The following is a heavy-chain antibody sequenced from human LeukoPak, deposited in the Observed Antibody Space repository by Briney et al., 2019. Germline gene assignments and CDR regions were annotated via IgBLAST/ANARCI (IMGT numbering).Heavy chain of an antibody. V-gene: IGHV3-74*01. CDR3: ARVATYYDSSGYNSGYFDY. CDR2: INTDGSST. Sequence: GGSLRLSCAASGFTFSSCWMHWVRPAPGKGLVWVSRINTDGSSTTYAAFVKGRFTISRDNAKNTLYLQMDSLRAEDTAVYYCARVATYYDSSGYNSGYFDYWGQGTLVTVSS. CDR1: GFTFSSCW. J-gene: IGHJ4*02. D-gene: IGHD3-22*01.